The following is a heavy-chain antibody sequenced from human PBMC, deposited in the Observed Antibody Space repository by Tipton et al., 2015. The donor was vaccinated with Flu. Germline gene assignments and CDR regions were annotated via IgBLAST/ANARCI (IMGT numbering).Heavy chain of an antibody. CDR1: GASISSNGYY. Sequence: TLSLTCTVSGASISSNGYYWTWICQHPGEGLEWIGYIYNGGSPAYNSSLKSRVSISIDTSKNQFSLNMRSVTAADTAVYYCARVGRQQPSPYYWGQGTSVTVSS. CDR2: IYNGGSP. V-gene: IGHV4-31*03. J-gene: IGHJ4*02. CDR3: ARVGRQQPSPYY. D-gene: IGHD6-13*01.